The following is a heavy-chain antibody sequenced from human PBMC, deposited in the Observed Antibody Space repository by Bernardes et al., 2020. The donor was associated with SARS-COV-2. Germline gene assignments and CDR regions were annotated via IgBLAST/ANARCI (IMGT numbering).Heavy chain of an antibody. Sequence: GGSLRLSCAASGFTFSSYAMSWVRQAPGKGLEWVSAISGSGGSTYYADSVKGRFTISRDNSKNTLYLQMNSLRAEDTAVYYCAKQQGAKTRLWVGYYYGMDVWGQGTTVTVSS. J-gene: IGHJ6*02. D-gene: IGHD5-18*01. V-gene: IGHV3-23*01. CDR3: AKQQGAKTRLWVGYYYGMDV. CDR2: ISGSGGST. CDR1: GFTFSSYA.